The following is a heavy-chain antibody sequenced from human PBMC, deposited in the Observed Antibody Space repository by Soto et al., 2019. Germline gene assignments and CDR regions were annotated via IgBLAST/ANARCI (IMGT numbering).Heavy chain of an antibody. Sequence: PSETLSLTCTVSGGSISSGGYYWSWIRQHPGKGLEWIGYIYYSGSTYYNPSLKSRVTISVDTSKNQFSLKLSSVTAADTAVYYCARVGSSGYLPPSGFDYWGQGTLVTVSS. V-gene: IGHV4-31*03. CDR1: GGSISSGGYY. CDR2: IYYSGST. D-gene: IGHD3-22*01. CDR3: ARVGSSGYLPPSGFDY. J-gene: IGHJ4*02.